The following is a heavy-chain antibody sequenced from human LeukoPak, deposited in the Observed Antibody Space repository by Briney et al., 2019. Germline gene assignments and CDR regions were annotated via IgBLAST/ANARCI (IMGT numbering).Heavy chain of an antibody. D-gene: IGHD3-9*01. Sequence: SVKVSCKASGGTFSSYAISWVRQAPGQGLEWMGGIIPIFGTANYAQKFQGRVTITTDESTSTAYMELSSLRSEDTAVYYCASGYDILTGYWRFDPWGQVTLVTVSS. CDR1: GGTFSSYA. CDR3: ASGYDILTGYWRFDP. V-gene: IGHV1-69*05. CDR2: IIPIFGTA. J-gene: IGHJ5*02.